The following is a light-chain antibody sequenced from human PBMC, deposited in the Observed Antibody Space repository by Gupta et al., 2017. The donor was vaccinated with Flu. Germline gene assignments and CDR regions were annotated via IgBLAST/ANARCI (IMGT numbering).Light chain of an antibody. CDR1: SGHSSYA. CDR3: QTWTTGIVV. J-gene: IGLJ2*01. Sequence: QLMLTQSPSASASLGASVKLTCTLSSGHSSYAIAWHRQQPQKGPRYLMMLNTDGSHTTGDGSPDRFSGSGSGADRYLTIASIQAEDEDDYDCQTWTTGIVVFGGGTKLTVL. CDR2: LNTDGSH. V-gene: IGLV4-69*01.